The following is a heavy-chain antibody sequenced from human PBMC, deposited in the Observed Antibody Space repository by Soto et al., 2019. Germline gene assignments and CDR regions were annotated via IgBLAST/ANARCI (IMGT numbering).Heavy chain of an antibody. CDR2: ISYDGSNK. V-gene: IGHV3-30*03. D-gene: IGHD5-12*01. CDR1: GFTFSSYG. Sequence: PGGSLRLSCAASGFTFSSYGMHWVRQAPGKGLEWVAVISYDGSNKYYADSVKGRFTISRDNSKNTLYLQMNSLRAEDTAVYYCARGGVEMATMGPNGFDDWGQGTLVTVSS. J-gene: IGHJ4*02. CDR3: ARGGVEMATMGPNGFDD.